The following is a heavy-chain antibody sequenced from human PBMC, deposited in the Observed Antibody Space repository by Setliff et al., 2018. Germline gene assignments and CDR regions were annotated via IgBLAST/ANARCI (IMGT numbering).Heavy chain of an antibody. J-gene: IGHJ4*02. Sequence: SETLSLTCTVSDDSISSRHYYWSWIRQPAGKGLEWLGQIYTSWSTNYNPSLKSRVTFSIDTSKNQFSLKLSSVTAADTAVYYCARGATMIVVPDYFDSWGQGTLVTVSS. CDR3: ARGATMIVVPDYFDS. CDR2: IYTSWST. D-gene: IGHD3-22*01. V-gene: IGHV4-61*09. CDR1: DDSISSRHYY.